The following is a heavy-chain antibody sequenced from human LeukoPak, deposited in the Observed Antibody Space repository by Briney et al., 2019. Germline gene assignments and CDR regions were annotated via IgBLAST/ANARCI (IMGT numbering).Heavy chain of an antibody. CDR2: ISYDGSDK. D-gene: IGHD2-2*01. V-gene: IGHV3-30-3*01. CDR3: ARGIVMVPGLIDY. CDR1: RFTFSSYT. J-gene: IGHJ4*02. Sequence: GRSLRLSCAASRFTFSSYTMYWVRQAPGKGLEGVALISYDGSDKYYADSVKGRFTISRDNSNNTLHLQMNSLRAEDTALYYCARGIVMVPGLIDYWGQGTLVTVSS.